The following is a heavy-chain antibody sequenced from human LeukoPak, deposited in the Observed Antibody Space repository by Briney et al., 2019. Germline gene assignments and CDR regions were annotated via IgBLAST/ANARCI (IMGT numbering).Heavy chain of an antibody. CDR3: ARDLSVAGTGDWFDP. D-gene: IGHD6-19*01. CDR2: ISSSSYI. CDR1: GFTFSSYS. Sequence: GGSLRLSCAASGFTFSSYSMNWVRQAPGKGLEWVSSISSSSYIYYADSVKGRFTISRDNAKNSLYLQMNSLRAEDTAVYYCARDLSVAGTGDWFDPWGQGTLVTVSS. J-gene: IGHJ5*02. V-gene: IGHV3-21*01.